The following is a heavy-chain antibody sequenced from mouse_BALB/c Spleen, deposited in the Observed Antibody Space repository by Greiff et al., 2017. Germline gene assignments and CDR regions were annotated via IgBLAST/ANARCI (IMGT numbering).Heavy chain of an antibody. CDR3: NGASDGCPFAY. CDR2: IDPENGDT. V-gene: IGHV14-4*02. J-gene: IGHJ3*01. CDR1: GFNIKDYY. Sequence: LVESGAELVRSGASVKLSCTASGFNIKDYYMHWVKQRPEQGLEWIGWIDPENGDTEYAPKFQGKATMTADTSSNTAYLQLSSLTSEDTAVYYCNGASDGCPFAYWGQGTLVTVSA. D-gene: IGHD2-3*01.